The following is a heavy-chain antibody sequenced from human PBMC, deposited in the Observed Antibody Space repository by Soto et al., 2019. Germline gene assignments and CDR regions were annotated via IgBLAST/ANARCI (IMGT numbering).Heavy chain of an antibody. Sequence: VASVKVSCKASGYTFSSYAMHWVRQAPGRRLEWMGWINAGNGNTKYSQKFQGRVTITKNTSASTAYMELSSLRSEDTAVYYCARGPLRNWFDPWGQGTLVTVSS. V-gene: IGHV1-3*01. D-gene: IGHD5-12*01. CDR2: INAGNGNT. CDR1: GYTFSSYA. J-gene: IGHJ5*02. CDR3: ARGPLRNWFDP.